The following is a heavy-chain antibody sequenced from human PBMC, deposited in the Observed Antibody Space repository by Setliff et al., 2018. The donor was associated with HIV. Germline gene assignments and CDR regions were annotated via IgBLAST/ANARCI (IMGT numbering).Heavy chain of an antibody. CDR2: ISYDGSDK. D-gene: IGHD3-22*01. CDR3: ARVGYDSSGYYAQAQH. V-gene: IGHV3-30*04. J-gene: IGHJ1*01. Sequence: QPGGSLRLSCGASGFRFSGYAMHWVRQTPGKGLEWVAVISYDGSDKYYADSVKDRFTISRDNSKNTLYLQMNSLTTDDTAVYYCARVGYDSSGYYAQAQHWGQGTLVTVSS. CDR1: GFRFSGYA.